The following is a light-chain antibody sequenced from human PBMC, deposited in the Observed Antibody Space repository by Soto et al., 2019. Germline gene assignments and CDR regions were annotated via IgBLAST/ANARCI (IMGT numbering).Light chain of an antibody. CDR1: QSISIY. J-gene: IGKJ5*01. V-gene: IGKV1-39*01. Sequence: DIQMTQSPSSLSASVGDIVSITCRASQSISIYLNWYQQKPGKAPKLLISAASTLQSGVPSRFSGSGSGTDFTLTISSLQPEDFATYYCQQSYSTPITFGQGTRLEIK. CDR2: AAS. CDR3: QQSYSTPIT.